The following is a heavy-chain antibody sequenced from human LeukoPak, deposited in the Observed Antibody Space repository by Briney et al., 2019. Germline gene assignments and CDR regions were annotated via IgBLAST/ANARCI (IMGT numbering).Heavy chain of an antibody. J-gene: IGHJ6*03. CDR1: GYSFNTYW. CDR3: ARHLGAPGGSAGTYYYYYYMDV. CDR2: IYPDDSDT. D-gene: IGHD6-13*01. V-gene: IGHV5-51*01. Sequence: GESLKISCKGSGYSFNTYWIGWVRQMPGTGLEWIGIIYPDDSDTRYSPSFQGQVTISADKSISTAYLQWSSLKASDTAMYYCARHLGAPGGSAGTYYYYYYMDVWGKGTTVTVSS.